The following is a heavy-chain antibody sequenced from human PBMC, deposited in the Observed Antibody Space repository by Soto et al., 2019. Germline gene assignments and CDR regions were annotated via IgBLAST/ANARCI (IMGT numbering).Heavy chain of an antibody. Sequence: VGSLRLSCAASGFTFSSYAMHWVRQAPGKGLEWVAVISYDGSNKYYADSVKGRFTISRDNSKNTLYLQMNSLRAEDTAVYYCARDEVVAATPGYYYYGMDVWGQGTTVTVSS. CDR3: ARDEVVAATPGYYYYGMDV. J-gene: IGHJ6*02. CDR1: GFTFSSYA. V-gene: IGHV3-30-3*01. CDR2: ISYDGSNK. D-gene: IGHD2-15*01.